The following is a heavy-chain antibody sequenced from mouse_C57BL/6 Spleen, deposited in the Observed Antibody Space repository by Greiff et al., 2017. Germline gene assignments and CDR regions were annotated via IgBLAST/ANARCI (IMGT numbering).Heavy chain of an antibody. V-gene: IGHV2-2*01. Sequence: VQLVESGPGLVQPSQSLSITCTVSGFSLTSYGVHWVRQSPGKGLEWLGVIWSGGSTDYNAAFISRLSISKDNSKSQVFFKMNSLQADDTAIYYCARNRDYDLLYYARDYWGQGTSVTVSS. CDR1: GFSLTSYG. J-gene: IGHJ4*01. CDR3: ARNRDYDLLYYARDY. D-gene: IGHD2-4*01. CDR2: IWSGGST.